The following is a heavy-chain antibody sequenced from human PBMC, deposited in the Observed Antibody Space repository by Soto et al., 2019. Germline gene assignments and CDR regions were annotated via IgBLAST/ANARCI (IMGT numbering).Heavy chain of an antibody. Sequence: QVQLVQSGAEVKRSGSSVKVSCKASAGTFINYAISWVRQAPGQGLEWMGGIIPLFTTTNYAQEFQGRITITADDSASTAYMELSTARSEDTAVYYCVPLQPLKITGRPGMDVWGPVTTVTVSS. D-gene: IGHD6-6*01. V-gene: IGHV1-69*01. CDR1: AGTFINYA. J-gene: IGHJ6*02. CDR3: VPLQPLKITGRPGMDV. CDR2: IIPLFTTT.